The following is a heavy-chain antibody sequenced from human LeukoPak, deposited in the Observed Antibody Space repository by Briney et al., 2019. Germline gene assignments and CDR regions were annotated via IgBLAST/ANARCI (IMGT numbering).Heavy chain of an antibody. Sequence: GGSLRLSCAASGFTFSTFAMIWVRQPPGKGLEWVSSIFPSGGEIHYADSVRGRFTISRDNSKSTLSLQMNSLRAEDTAVYYCAKDQNFVGWGDGYNSWFDYWGQGTLVTVSS. V-gene: IGHV3-23*01. CDR2: IFPSGGEI. CDR3: AKDQNFVGWGDGYNSWFDY. CDR1: GFTFSTFA. J-gene: IGHJ4*02. D-gene: IGHD5-24*01.